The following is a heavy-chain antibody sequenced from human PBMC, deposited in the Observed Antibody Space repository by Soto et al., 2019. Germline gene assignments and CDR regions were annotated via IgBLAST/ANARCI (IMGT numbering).Heavy chain of an antibody. J-gene: IGHJ6*02. Sequence: GGSLRLSCAASGFTFSDSAMHWVRQASGKGLEWLGRIRSKANNFATAYAASVKGRFTISRDDSKNTLYLQMNSLKTEDTAVYYCTTFRLGQLYGMDVWGQGTTVTVSS. V-gene: IGHV3-73*01. D-gene: IGHD3-16*01. CDR3: TTFRLGQLYGMDV. CDR1: GFTFSDSA. CDR2: IRSKANNFAT.